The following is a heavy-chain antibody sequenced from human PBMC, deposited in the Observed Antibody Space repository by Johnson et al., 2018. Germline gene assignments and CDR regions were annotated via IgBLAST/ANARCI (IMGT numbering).Heavy chain of an antibody. J-gene: IGHJ3*02. CDR2: ISSSGSII. V-gene: IGHV3-11*01. CDR1: GFTFSDYY. CDR3: GRREQGDAFDI. D-gene: IGHD6-13*01. Sequence: VQLVESGGGLVKPVGSLRLSCAASGFTFSDYYMSWIRQAPGKGLEWVSYISSSGSIIYYADSVKGRFTISRDNAKNSLYLQMNSLRADNTAVYYCGRREQGDAFDIWGQGTMVTVSS.